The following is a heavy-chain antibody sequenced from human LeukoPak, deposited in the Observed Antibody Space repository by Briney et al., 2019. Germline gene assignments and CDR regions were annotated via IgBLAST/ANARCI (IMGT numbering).Heavy chain of an antibody. CDR3: AKDLRTGDRDY. CDR2: INHNGNVN. CDR1: GFTFSSYW. V-gene: IGHV3-7*03. Sequence: GGSLRLSCAASGFTFSSYWMNWARQAPGKGLEWVASINHNGNVNYYVDSVKGRFTISRDNAKNSLYLQMSNLRAEDTAVYYCAKDLRTGDRDYWGQGTLVTVSS. J-gene: IGHJ4*02. D-gene: IGHD7-27*01.